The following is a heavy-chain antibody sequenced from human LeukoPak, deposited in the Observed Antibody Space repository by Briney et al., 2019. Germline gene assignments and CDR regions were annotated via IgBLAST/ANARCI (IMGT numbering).Heavy chain of an antibody. V-gene: IGHV4-31*03. D-gene: IGHD5-12*01. CDR3: ARGGGGYDWEFDP. CDR1: GGSISSGGYY. CDR2: IYYSGST. J-gene: IGHJ5*02. Sequence: PSETLSLTCTVSGGSISSGGYYWSWIRQHPGKGLEWIGYIYYSGSTYYNPSLKSRVTISVDTSKNQFSLKLSSVTAADTAVYYCARGGGGYDWEFDPWGQGTLVTVSS.